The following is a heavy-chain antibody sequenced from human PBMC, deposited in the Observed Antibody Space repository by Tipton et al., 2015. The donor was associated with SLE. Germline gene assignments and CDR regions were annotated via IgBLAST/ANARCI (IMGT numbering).Heavy chain of an antibody. CDR3: ARDPYDSWSDYQATFDY. D-gene: IGHD3-3*01. V-gene: IGHV4-39*07. CDR2: IYYTGST. CDR1: GGSISRSGSD. Sequence: TLSLTCTVSGGSISRSGSDWGWIRQPPGQGLEWIGSIYYTGSTYYNPSLKSRVTMSVDTSKNQFSLKLTSVTAADTAVYYCARDPYDSWSDYQATFDYWGQGTLVTVSP. J-gene: IGHJ4*02.